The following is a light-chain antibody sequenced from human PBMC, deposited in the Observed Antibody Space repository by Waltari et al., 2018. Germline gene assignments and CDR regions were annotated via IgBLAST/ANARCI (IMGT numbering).Light chain of an antibody. CDR1: QAVSTSY. V-gene: IGKV3-20*01. J-gene: IGKJ1*01. CDR2: GAS. Sequence: PGERGTLSCRASQAVSTSYLVWYQQKPGQAPRLLIYGASRRATGIPDRFSGSGSGTYFTLTISRLEPEDVAMYYCQQYGGSMTFGQGTRVEIK. CDR3: QQYGGSMT.